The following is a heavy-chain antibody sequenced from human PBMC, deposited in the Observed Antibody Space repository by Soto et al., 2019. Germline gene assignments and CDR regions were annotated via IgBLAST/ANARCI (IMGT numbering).Heavy chain of an antibody. CDR3: ARGLSLYDTSGNHPGYFDY. J-gene: IGHJ4*02. CDR1: GDSVSSGTYY. CDR2: IYYSGDT. D-gene: IGHD3-22*01. Sequence: PSETLSLTCTASGDSVSSGTYYWSWIRQPSGKGLEWIGYIYYSGDTNYNPSLKSRVTISGDTSKNQFSLKLSSVTAADTAVYYCARGLSLYDTSGNHPGYFDYWGQGTQVTVSS. V-gene: IGHV4-61*01.